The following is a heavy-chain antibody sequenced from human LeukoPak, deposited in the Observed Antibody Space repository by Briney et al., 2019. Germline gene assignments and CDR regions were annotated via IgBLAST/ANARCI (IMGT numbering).Heavy chain of an antibody. CDR3: ARGAPKKVRGPLLGMDV. D-gene: IGHD3-10*01. Sequence: SQTLSLTCTVSGGSISSGDYSWSWIRQPPGKGLEWIGEINHSGSTNYNPSLKSRVTISVDTSKNQFSLKLSSVTAADTAVYYCARGAPKKVRGPLLGMDVWGQGTTVTVSS. CDR1: GGSISSGDYS. CDR2: INHSGST. V-gene: IGHV4-30-2*01. J-gene: IGHJ6*02.